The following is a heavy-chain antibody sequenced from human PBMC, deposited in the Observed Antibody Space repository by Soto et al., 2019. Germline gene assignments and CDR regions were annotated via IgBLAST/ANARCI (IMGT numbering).Heavy chain of an antibody. CDR2: ISWNSGSI. D-gene: IGHD1-26*01. CDR3: AKEFYGALVGANWYFDL. Sequence: GGSLRLSCAASGFTFDDYAMHWVRQAPGKGLEWVSGISWNSGSIGYADSVKGRFTISRDNAKNSLYLQMNSLRAEDTALYYCAKEFYGALVGANWYFDLWGRGTLVTVSS. V-gene: IGHV3-9*01. CDR1: GFTFDDYA. J-gene: IGHJ2*01.